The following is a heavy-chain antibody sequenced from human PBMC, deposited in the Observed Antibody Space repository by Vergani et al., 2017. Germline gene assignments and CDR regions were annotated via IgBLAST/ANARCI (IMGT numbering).Heavy chain of an antibody. Sequence: VQLVESGGGVVQPGGSLRLSCTVSGFTFSIYGMHWVRQAPGKGLEWVAFIRYDGSKKFYGDSVKGRFSLSRDDSQKTVFLQMNKLRVEDPGLYYCTKAGQYDSGYFHESWGQGAQVAVSS. V-gene: IGHV3-30*02. CDR3: TKAGQYDSGYFHES. CDR1: GFTFSIYG. J-gene: IGHJ1*01. CDR2: IRYDGSKK. D-gene: IGHD3-22*01.